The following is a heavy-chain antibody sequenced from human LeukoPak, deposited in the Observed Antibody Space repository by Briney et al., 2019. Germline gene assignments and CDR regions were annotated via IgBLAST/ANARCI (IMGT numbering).Heavy chain of an antibody. CDR2: ISGSGRTI. Sequence: PGGSMRLSCAASGFILNNHAMTWVRQAPGKGLQWISVISGSGRTIEYEGSVKGRFTISRDNSKNTVSLQMNNLRVEDTAIYYCAKNVMVKRYIDYWGQGTPVTVSS. V-gene: IGHV3-23*01. CDR3: AKNVMVKRYIDY. D-gene: IGHD5-18*01. J-gene: IGHJ4*02. CDR1: GFILNNHA.